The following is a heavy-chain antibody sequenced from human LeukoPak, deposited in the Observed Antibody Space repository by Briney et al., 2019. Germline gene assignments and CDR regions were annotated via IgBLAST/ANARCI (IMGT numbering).Heavy chain of an antibody. CDR1: GFTFSSYS. V-gene: IGHV3-21*01. J-gene: IGHJ4*02. CDR3: ARLVTAISNYFDY. D-gene: IGHD2-21*02. Sequence: GGSLRLSCAASGFTFSSYSMNWVRQAPGKGLEWVSSISSSSSYIYYADSVKGRFTISRDNAKNSLYLQMNSLRAEGTAVYYCARLVTAISNYFDYWGQGTLVTVSS. CDR2: ISSSSSYI.